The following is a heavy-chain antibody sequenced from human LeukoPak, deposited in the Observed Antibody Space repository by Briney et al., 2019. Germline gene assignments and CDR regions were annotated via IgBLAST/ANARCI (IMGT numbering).Heavy chain of an antibody. J-gene: IGHJ6*02. CDR1: GGTFSSYA. V-gene: IGHV1-18*01. CDR2: ISAYNGNT. Sequence: ASVKVSCKASGGTFSSYAISWVRQAPGQGLEWMGWISAYNGNTNYAQKLQGRVTMTTDTSTSTAYMELRSLRSDDTAVYYCARDPSEYYGMDVWGQGTTVTVSS. D-gene: IGHD3-3*01. CDR3: ARDPSEYYGMDV.